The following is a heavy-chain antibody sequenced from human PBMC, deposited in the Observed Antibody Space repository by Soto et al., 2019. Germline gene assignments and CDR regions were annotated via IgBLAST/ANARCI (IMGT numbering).Heavy chain of an antibody. Sequence: ASVKVSCKASGGTFSSYAISWVRQAPGQGLEWMGGIIPIFGTANYAQKFQGRVTITADESTSTAYMELSSLRSEDTAVYYCAREGTVAGLVPLDYWGQGTLVTVSP. V-gene: IGHV1-69*13. D-gene: IGHD6-19*01. CDR3: AREGTVAGLVPLDY. J-gene: IGHJ4*02. CDR2: IIPIFGTA. CDR1: GGTFSSYA.